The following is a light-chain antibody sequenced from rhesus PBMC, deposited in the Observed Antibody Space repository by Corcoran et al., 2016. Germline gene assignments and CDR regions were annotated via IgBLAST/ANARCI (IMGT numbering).Light chain of an antibody. J-gene: IGKJ2*01. V-gene: IGKV2-104*01. Sequence: DIVMTQTPLSLPVTLGEPASIPCRSSQSLLDREDGNTYLEWYLQKPGQSPQLLIYEVSNRTSGDPDRFSGSGSDTDFTLKISRLEAEDVGVYYCMQALEFPYSFGQGTKLEIK. CDR2: EVS. CDR1: QSLLDREDGNTY. CDR3: MQALEFPYS.